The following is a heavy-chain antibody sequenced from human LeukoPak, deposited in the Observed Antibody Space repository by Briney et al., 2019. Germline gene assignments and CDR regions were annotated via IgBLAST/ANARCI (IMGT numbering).Heavy chain of an antibody. CDR1: GFTFSSYS. Sequence: GGSLRLSCAASGFTFSSYSMNWVRHAPGKGLELVSPISSSSSYIYYADSVKGRFTISRDNAKNSLYLQMNSLRAEDTAVYYCASIRGGNGYYYGMDVWGQGTTVTVSS. CDR3: ASIRGGNGYYYGMDV. D-gene: IGHD1-1*01. J-gene: IGHJ6*02. V-gene: IGHV3-21*01. CDR2: ISSSSSYI.